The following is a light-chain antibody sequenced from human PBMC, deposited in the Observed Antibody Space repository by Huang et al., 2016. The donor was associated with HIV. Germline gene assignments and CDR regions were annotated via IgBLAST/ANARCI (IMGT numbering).Light chain of an antibody. J-gene: IGKJ1*01. CDR1: QSISSY. CDR3: QQSYSTLWT. V-gene: IGKV1-39*01. Sequence: DIQMTQSPSSLSASVGDRVTISCRASQSISSYLSWYQQKPGQAPTLLIYAASSWQTGVPSRFSGSGSGTEFTLTISSLQPEDCATYYCQQSYSTLWTFGHGTKVEIK. CDR2: AAS.